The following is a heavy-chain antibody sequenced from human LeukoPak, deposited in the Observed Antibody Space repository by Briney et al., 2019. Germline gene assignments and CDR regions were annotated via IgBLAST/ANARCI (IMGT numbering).Heavy chain of an antibody. V-gene: IGHV3-74*01. CDR3: VRGPDASGIYRPGDY. Sequence: GGSLRLSCAASGFTFSRHWMHWVRQAPGKGLVWVSRINSDGSSTSYAESVKDRFTISRDNANNILFLQMNSLRAEDTAVYYCVRGPDASGIYRPGDYWGQGTLVTVSS. J-gene: IGHJ4*02. D-gene: IGHD3-10*01. CDR1: GFTFSRHW. CDR2: INSDGSST.